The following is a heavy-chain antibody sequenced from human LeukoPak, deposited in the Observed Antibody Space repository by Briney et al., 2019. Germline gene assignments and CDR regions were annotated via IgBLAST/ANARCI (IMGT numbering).Heavy chain of an antibody. D-gene: IGHD4-17*01. Sequence: GGSLRLSCAASGFTVRSKDMTWVRQAPGKGLEWVSALYGGGSAYYADSVKGRFTISRDNSKNTLYFQMNSLRAEDTAVYYCARDRIEGDYVYYYYGMDVWGQGTTVAVSS. J-gene: IGHJ6*02. CDR3: ARDRIEGDYVYYYYGMDV. CDR1: GFTVRSKD. CDR2: LYGGGSA. V-gene: IGHV3-66*01.